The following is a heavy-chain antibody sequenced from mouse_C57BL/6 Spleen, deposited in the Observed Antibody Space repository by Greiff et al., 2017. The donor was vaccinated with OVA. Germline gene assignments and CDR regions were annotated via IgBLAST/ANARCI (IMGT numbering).Heavy chain of an antibody. J-gene: IGHJ2*01. D-gene: IGHD2-4*01. Sequence: EVKLQESGPGLVKPSQSLSLTCSVTGYSITSGYYWNWIRQFPGNKLEWMGYISYDGSNNYNPSLKNRISITRDTSKNQFFLKLNSVTTEDTATYYCARAYYYDYERDYWGQGTTLTVSS. CDR2: ISYDGSN. V-gene: IGHV3-6*01. CDR3: ARAYYYDYERDY. CDR1: GYSITSGYY.